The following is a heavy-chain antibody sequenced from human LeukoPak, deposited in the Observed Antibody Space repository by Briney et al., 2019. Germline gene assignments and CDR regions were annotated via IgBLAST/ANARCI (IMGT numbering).Heavy chain of an antibody. D-gene: IGHD5-12*01. J-gene: IGHJ4*02. CDR1: GFTFSSYG. Sequence: GRSLRLSCAASGFTFSSYGMHWVRQAPGKGLEWVAVISYDGSNKYYADSVKGRFTISRDNSKNTLYLQMNSLRAEDTAVYYCARDVWMDKYFDYRGQGTLVTVPS. V-gene: IGHV3-30*19. CDR3: ARDVWMDKYFDY. CDR2: ISYDGSNK.